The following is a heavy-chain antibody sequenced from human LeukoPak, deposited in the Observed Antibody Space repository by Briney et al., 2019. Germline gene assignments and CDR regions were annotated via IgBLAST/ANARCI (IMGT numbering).Heavy chain of an antibody. CDR1: GGSISSYY. CDR2: IYYSGST. Sequence: PSETLSLTCTVSGGSISSYYWSWIRQPPGKGLEWIGYIYYSGSTNYNPSLKSRVTISLDTSKNQFSLKLSSVTAADTAVYYCARGGGYCRGGSCYYFDHWGQGTLVTVSS. D-gene: IGHD2-15*01. V-gene: IGHV4-59*01. CDR3: ARGGGYCRGGSCYYFDH. J-gene: IGHJ4*02.